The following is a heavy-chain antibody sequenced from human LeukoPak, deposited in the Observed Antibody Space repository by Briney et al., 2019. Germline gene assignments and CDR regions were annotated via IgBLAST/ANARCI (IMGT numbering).Heavy chain of an antibody. Sequence: GGSLRLSCAVSGFTFSSYAMHWVRQAPGKGLEWVAVISYDGSNKYYADSVKGRFTISRDNSKNTQYLQMNSLRAEDTAVYYCAKVEYSSNIPQHWGQGTLVTVSS. CDR3: AKVEYSSNIPQH. V-gene: IGHV3-30-3*01. J-gene: IGHJ1*01. CDR2: ISYDGSNK. CDR1: GFTFSSYA. D-gene: IGHD6-6*01.